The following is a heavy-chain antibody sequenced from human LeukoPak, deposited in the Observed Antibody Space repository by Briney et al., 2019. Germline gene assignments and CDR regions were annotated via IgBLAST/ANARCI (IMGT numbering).Heavy chain of an antibody. D-gene: IGHD5-12*01. CDR3: AKGAYDYIEMGYFDY. CDR2: IIGSSGST. Sequence: GGSLRLSCAASGFSISNSAMSWVRQAPGKGLECVSLIIGSSGSTFYADSVKGRFTISRDNSKNTLFLQMNSLRAEDTAVYYCAKGAYDYIEMGYFDYWGQGTLVTVSS. J-gene: IGHJ4*02. V-gene: IGHV3-23*01. CDR1: GFSISNSA.